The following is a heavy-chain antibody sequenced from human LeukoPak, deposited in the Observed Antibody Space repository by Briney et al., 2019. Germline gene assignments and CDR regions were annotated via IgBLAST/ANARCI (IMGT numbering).Heavy chain of an antibody. V-gene: IGHV1-2*02. CDR1: GYTFTGYY. D-gene: IGHD3-9*01. J-gene: IGHJ5*02. Sequence: GASVKVSCKASGYTFTGYYMHRVRQAPGQGLEWMGWINPNSGGTNYAQKFQGRVTMTRDTSISTAYMELSRLRSDDTAVYYCARDPRILRYFDWPQLWFDPWGQGTLVTVSS. CDR3: ARDPRILRYFDWPQLWFDP. CDR2: INPNSGGT.